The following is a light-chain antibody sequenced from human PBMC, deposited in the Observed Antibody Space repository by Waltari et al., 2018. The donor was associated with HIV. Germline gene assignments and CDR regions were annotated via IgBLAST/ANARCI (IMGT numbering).Light chain of an antibody. J-gene: IGLJ2*01. V-gene: IGLV1-47*01. CDR1: SSNIGSNS. CDR2: TDT. CDR3: ATWDDSLNGVL. Sequence: SVLPQPPSASVAPGRTFTISCSGSSSNIGSNSVFWYQQLPGAAPKLLIYTDTQRPSGVPDRFSGSKSGTSASLAISGLRSEDEAVYSCATWDDSLNGVLFGGGTNLNVL.